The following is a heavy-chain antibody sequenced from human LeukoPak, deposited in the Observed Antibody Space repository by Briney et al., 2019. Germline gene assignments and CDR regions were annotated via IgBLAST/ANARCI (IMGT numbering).Heavy chain of an antibody. CDR1: GGSISSGGYS. CDR3: ARGRSNYYGMDV. CDR2: IYYNGNT. D-gene: IGHD1-26*01. V-gene: IGHV4-61*08. Sequence: SETLSLTCAVSGGSISSGGYSWNWIRRPPGKGLEWIGYIYYNGNTNYSPSLKSRVTMSVDTSKNLFSLKVSSVTAADTAVYYCARGRSNYYGMDVWGQGTTATVSS. J-gene: IGHJ6*02.